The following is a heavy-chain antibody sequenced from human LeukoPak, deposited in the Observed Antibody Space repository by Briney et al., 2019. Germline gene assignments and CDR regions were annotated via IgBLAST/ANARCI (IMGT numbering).Heavy chain of an antibody. V-gene: IGHV4-31*03. Sequence: KPSETLSLTCTVSGGSISSGGYYWSWIRQHPGKGLEWIGYIYYSGSTYYNPSLKSRVTISVDTSKNQFSLKLSSVTAADTAVYYCAREGQQLFQIDHWGQGTLVTVSS. CDR2: IYYSGST. D-gene: IGHD6-13*01. J-gene: IGHJ4*02. CDR1: GGSISSGGYY. CDR3: AREGQQLFQIDH.